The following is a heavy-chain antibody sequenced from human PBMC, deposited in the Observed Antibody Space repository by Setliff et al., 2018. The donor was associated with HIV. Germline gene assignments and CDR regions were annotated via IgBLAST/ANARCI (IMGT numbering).Heavy chain of an antibody. CDR2: IFRSGTT. Sequence: LSLTCTLSGGSFGDYHWSWIRQPAGRGLEWIGRIFRSGTTDYKPSLKGRVAISVNTSRNQFSLRVTSVTAADTAVYCCAGDRHSSGLGSYGPWGPGILVTVSS. CDR3: AGDRHSSGLGSYGP. V-gene: IGHV4-4*07. D-gene: IGHD3-10*01. J-gene: IGHJ5*02. CDR1: GGSFGDYH.